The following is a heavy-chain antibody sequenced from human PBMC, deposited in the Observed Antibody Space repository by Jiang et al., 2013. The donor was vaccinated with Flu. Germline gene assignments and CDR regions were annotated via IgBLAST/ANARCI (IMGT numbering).Heavy chain of an antibody. CDR2: IYHSGST. V-gene: IGHV4-4*02. D-gene: IGHD3-10*01. CDR3: AREVNVDYYASGRFDY. Sequence: GPGLVKPSGTVSLTCVVSGGSISSNNWWSWVRQPPGKGLEWIGEIYHSGSTNYNPSLKSRVTISVDKSKNQFSLRLSSVTAADTAVYYCAREVNVDYYASGRFDYWGQGTLVTVSS. CDR1: GGSISSNNW. J-gene: IGHJ4*02.